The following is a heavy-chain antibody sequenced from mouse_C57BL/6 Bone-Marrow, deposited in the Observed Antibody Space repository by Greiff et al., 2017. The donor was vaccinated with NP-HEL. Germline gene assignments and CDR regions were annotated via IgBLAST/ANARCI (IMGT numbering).Heavy chain of an antibody. CDR1: GFSLTSYG. V-gene: IGHV2-2*01. J-gene: IGHJ2*01. CDR3: ARGSTMITTTGYYFDY. D-gene: IGHD2-4*01. CDR2: IWSGGST. Sequence: VQGVESGPGLVQPSQSLSITCTVSGFSLTSYGVHWVRQSPGKGLEWLGVIWSGGSTDYNAAFISRLSISKDNSKSQVFFKMNSLQADDTAIYYCARGSTMITTTGYYFDYWGQGTTLTVSS.